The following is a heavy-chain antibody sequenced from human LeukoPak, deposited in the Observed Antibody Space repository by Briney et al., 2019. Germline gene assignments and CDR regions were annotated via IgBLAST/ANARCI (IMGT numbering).Heavy chain of an antibody. V-gene: IGHV3-30*02. CDR1: GFTFSSYG. J-gene: IGHJ4*02. D-gene: IGHD6-25*01. CDR2: IRYDGSNK. Sequence: GGSLRLSCAASGFTFSSYGMHWVRQAPGKGLEWVAFIRYDGSNKYYADSVKGRFTISRDNSKNTLYLQMNSLRAEDTAVYYCARGRRPPLDYWGQGTLVTVSS. CDR3: ARGRRPPLDY.